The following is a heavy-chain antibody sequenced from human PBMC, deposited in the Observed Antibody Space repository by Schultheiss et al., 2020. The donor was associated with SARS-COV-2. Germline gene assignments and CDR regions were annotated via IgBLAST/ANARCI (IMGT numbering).Heavy chain of an antibody. D-gene: IGHD2-21*01. CDR3: ARDPGRFQPLYYFDY. Sequence: SQTLSLTCAVYGGSFSGYYWSWIRQPPGKGLEWIGEINHSGSTNYNPSLKSRVTISVDTSKNQFSLKLSSVTAADTAVYYCARDPGRFQPLYYFDYWGQGTLVTVSS. V-gene: IGHV4-34*01. CDR1: GGSFSGYY. CDR2: INHSGST. J-gene: IGHJ4*02.